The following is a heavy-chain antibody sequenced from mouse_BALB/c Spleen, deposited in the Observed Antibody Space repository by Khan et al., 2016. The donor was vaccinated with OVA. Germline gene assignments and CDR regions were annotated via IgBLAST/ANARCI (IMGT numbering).Heavy chain of an antibody. CDR3: ASYRYDYFDY. Sequence: QVHVKQSGAELARPGASVKLSCKSSGYTFTSYWMQWVKQRPGQGLEWIGTIYPGDGDTRYDQKFKGKATLTADKSSSTAYLQLSSLASEDSAVYFCASYRYDYFDYWGQGTTLTVSS. V-gene: IGHV1-87*01. D-gene: IGHD2-14*01. CDR2: IYPGDGDT. J-gene: IGHJ2*01. CDR1: GYTFTSYW.